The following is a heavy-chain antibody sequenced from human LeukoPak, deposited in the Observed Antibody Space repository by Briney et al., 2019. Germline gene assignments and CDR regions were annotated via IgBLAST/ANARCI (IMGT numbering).Heavy chain of an antibody. CDR3: ARAHSGSYRYYGMDV. V-gene: IGHV3-48*04. CDR1: GFTISSYS. D-gene: IGHD1-26*01. CDR2: ISSSSSTI. J-gene: IGHJ6*02. Sequence: PGGSLRLSCAASGFTISSYSMNWVRQAPGKGLEWVSYISSSSSTIYYADSVKGRFTISRDNAKNSLYLQMNSLRAEDTAVYYCARAHSGSYRYYGMDVWGQGTTVTVSS.